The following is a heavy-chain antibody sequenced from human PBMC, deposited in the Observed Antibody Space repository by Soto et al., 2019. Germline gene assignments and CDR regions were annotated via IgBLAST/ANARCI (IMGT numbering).Heavy chain of an antibody. CDR1: GYTFTSYY. J-gene: IGHJ6*02. CDR2: INPGGGST. Sequence: QVQLVQSGAEVKKPGASVKVSCKASGYTFTSYYMHWVRQAPGQGLEWMGIINPGGGSTSYAQKFQGRVTMTRDTSTSTIYMELRSLRSEDTAVYYCARSQGGSSSLDIYYYYYYGMDVWGQGTTVTVSS. V-gene: IGHV1-46*01. CDR3: ARSQGGSSSLDIYYYYYYGMDV. D-gene: IGHD2-15*01.